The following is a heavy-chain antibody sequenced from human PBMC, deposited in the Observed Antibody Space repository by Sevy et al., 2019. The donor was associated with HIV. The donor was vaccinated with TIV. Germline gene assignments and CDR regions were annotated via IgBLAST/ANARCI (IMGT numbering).Heavy chain of an antibody. J-gene: IGHJ4*02. CDR3: ARDTISVPLDY. Sequence: SETLSLTCTVSGGCVSSGTYYWSWIRQPPGKGLEWIGYIYYSGSTNYYPSLKSRVTISVDTSKNQFSLKLSSVTAADTAVYYCARDTISVPLDYWGQGTLVTVSS. CDR2: IYYSGST. D-gene: IGHD3-3*01. V-gene: IGHV4-61*01. CDR1: GGCVSSGTYY.